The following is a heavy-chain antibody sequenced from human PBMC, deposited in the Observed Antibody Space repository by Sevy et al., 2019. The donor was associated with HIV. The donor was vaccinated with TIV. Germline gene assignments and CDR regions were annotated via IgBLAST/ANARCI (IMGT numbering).Heavy chain of an antibody. CDR2: ISYNSNFI. J-gene: IGHJ3*01. CDR3: ALTNSADYYDSGAFHL. D-gene: IGHD3-22*01. Sequence: GGSLRLSCTVTGFTFSGFSFSHYSMNWVRQAPGRGLEWVSSISYNSNFILYADPVKRRFTISRDDAKNSLFLLMDRLRADDTAMYYCALTNSADYYDSGAFHLWGRGTMVTVSS. V-gene: IGHV3-21*06. CDR1: GFSFSHYS.